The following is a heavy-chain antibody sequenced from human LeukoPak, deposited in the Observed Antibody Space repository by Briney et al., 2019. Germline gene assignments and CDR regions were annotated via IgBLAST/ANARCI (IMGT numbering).Heavy chain of an antibody. Sequence: ASVKVSCKASGYTFTSYYMHWVRQAPGQGLEWMGIINPSGGSTSYAQKFQGRVPMTRDTSTSTVYMELSSLRSEDTAVYYCARARSSGQYDYWGQGTLVTVSS. V-gene: IGHV1-46*01. CDR2: INPSGGST. J-gene: IGHJ4*02. CDR1: GYTFTSYY. D-gene: IGHD2-8*02. CDR3: ARARSSGQYDY.